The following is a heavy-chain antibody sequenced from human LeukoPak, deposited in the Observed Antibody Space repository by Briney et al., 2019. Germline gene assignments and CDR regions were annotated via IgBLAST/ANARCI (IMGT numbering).Heavy chain of an antibody. CDR1: GYSISSGYY. CDR2: IYHSGST. V-gene: IGHV4-38-2*01. CDR3: ASHPLRVVVIND. J-gene: IGHJ4*02. Sequence: PSETLSLTCAVSGYSISSGYYWGWIRQPPGKGLEWIGSIYHSGSTYYNPSLKSRVTISVDTSKNQFSLKLSSVTAADTAVYYCASHPLRVVVINDWGLGTLVTVSS. D-gene: IGHD3-22*01.